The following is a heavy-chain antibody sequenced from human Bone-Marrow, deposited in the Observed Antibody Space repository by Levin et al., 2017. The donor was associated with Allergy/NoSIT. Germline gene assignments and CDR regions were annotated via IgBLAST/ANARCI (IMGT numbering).Heavy chain of an antibody. V-gene: IGHV3-53*01. CDR1: GFPVNSHY. CDR2: IYSGGGT. Sequence: GESLKISCAASGFPVNSHYMSWVRQAPGKGLEWVSIIYSGGGTYYADSVKGRFTISRDNSNNTVYLQMNSLRAEDTAVYFCARPETGIPMIRHWGQGTLVSVSS. D-gene: IGHD2-2*02. CDR3: ARPETGIPMIRH. J-gene: IGHJ4*02.